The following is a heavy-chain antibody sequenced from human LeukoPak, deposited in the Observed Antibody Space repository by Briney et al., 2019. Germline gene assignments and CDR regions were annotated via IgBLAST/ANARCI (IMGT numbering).Heavy chain of an antibody. Sequence: GRSLTLSCAAYGFTFDDYAMHWVRHAPGKGLEWVSGISRNSGSIDYADSVKGRFTISRDNAKNSLYLQMNSLRAEDTALYYCAKDICPSGSDLRCSFDIWGQGTMVTVS. V-gene: IGHV3-9*01. CDR1: GFTFDDYA. J-gene: IGHJ3*02. CDR2: ISRNSGSI. CDR3: AKDICPSGSDLRCSFDI. D-gene: IGHD1-26*01.